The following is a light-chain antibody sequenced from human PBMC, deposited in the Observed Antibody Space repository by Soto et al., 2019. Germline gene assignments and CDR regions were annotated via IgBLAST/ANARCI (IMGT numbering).Light chain of an antibody. V-gene: IGKV1-5*01. CDR1: QNISRW. CDR3: QQYKTYYRT. J-gene: IGKJ1*01. CDR2: DVS. Sequence: DIQMTQSPSSLSASVGDRVTITCRASQNISRWLDWYQQKPGKAPKLLIYDVSSFEGGVPSRFSGGGSGTEFTLTISSLQPDDFATYYCQQYKTYYRTFGQGTKVDIK.